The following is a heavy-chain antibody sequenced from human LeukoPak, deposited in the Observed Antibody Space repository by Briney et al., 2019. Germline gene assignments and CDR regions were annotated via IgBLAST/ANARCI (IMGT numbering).Heavy chain of an antibody. CDR3: ARTPIYYFDNSGYYN. CDR2: IYYSGST. CDR1: GGSISSSSYY. D-gene: IGHD3-22*01. V-gene: IGHV4-39*07. Sequence: SETLSLTCTVSGGSISSSSYYWGWIRQPPGKGLEWIGSIYYSGSTYYNPSLKSRVTMSVDTSKKQFSLRLSSVTAADTAVYYCARTPIYYFDNSGYYNWGQGTLVTVSS. J-gene: IGHJ4*02.